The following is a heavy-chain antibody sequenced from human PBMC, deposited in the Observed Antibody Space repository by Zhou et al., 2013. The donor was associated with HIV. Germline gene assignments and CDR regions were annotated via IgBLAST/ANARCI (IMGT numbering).Heavy chain of an antibody. CDR3: ASGITRIPIAAAATAVDY. J-gene: IGHJ4*02. Sequence: QVQLVQSGAEVKKPGSSVKVSCKASGGTFSSYAISWVRQAPGQGLEWMGGIIPIFGTANYAQKFQGRVTITTDESTSTAYMELSSLRSEDTAVYYCASGITRIPIAAAATAVDYWGQGTLVTVSS. V-gene: IGHV1-69*05. D-gene: IGHD6-13*01. CDR2: IIPIFGTA. CDR1: GGTFSSYA.